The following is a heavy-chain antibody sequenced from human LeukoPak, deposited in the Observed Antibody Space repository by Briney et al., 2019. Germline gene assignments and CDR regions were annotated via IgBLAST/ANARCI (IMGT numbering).Heavy chain of an antibody. J-gene: IGHJ6*03. CDR2: IKQDGSEK. D-gene: IGHD3-3*01. Sequence: GGSLRLSCAASGFTFSSYWMSWVRQAPGKGLEWVANIKQDGSEKYYVDSVKGRFTISRDNAKNSLYLQMYSLRAEDTAVYYCARDQSYDFWSWGYYMDVWGKGTTVTVSS. CDR1: GFTFSSYW. CDR3: ARDQSYDFWSWGYYMDV. V-gene: IGHV3-7*01.